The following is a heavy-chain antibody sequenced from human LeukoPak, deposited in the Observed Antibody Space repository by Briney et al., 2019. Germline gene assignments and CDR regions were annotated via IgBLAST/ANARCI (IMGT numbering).Heavy chain of an antibody. CDR1: GYTFTRYG. CDR2: ISTYDGDT. J-gene: IGHJ4*02. CDR3: ARDVLNRCIGGICPIDD. V-gene: IGHV1-18*04. Sequence: ASVKVSCKASGYTFTRYGITWVRQAPGQGLEWMGWISTYDGDTYYAQKSQGRVTMTRDTSTTTAYMELRGLRSDDTALYYCARDVLNRCIGGICPIDDWGQGTLVTVSS. D-gene: IGHD2-15*01.